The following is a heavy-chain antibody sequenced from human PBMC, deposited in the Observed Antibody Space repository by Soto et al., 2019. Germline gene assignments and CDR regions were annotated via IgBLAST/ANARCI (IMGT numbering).Heavy chain of an antibody. CDR2: VYYRGRS. CDR1: GGSVSNSNYY. CDR3: VRQRTSVLTQPYFDY. D-gene: IGHD2-8*01. V-gene: IGHV4-39*01. J-gene: IGHJ4*02. Sequence: SETLSLTCTVSGGSVSNSNYYWGWIRQSPGKGLEWIGSVYYRGRSYSKSSVKSRVTISVDTSKNQFSLNLNSVTASDTAVYFCVRQRTSVLTQPYFDYWGQGAMVTVSP.